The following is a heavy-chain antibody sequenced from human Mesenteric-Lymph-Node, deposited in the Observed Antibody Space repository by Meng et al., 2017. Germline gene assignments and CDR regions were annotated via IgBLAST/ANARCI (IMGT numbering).Heavy chain of an antibody. D-gene: IGHD3-10*01. CDR3: ARRVFYGSANFDY. Sequence: LQLQESGPGLVKPSETLSLTCTVSGGSIRSSSYYWGWIRQPPGKGLEYIGSIFYSGNTYYNPSLKSRVTISIDTSENQFSLKLSSVTAADTAVYYCARRVFYGSANFDYWGQGTLVTVSS. J-gene: IGHJ4*02. CDR1: GGSIRSSSYY. CDR2: IFYSGNT. V-gene: IGHV4-39*01.